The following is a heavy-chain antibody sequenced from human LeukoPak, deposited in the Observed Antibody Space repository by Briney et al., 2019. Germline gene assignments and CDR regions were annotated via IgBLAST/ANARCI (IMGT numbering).Heavy chain of an antibody. D-gene: IGHD6-13*01. CDR1: GFTFSRYS. CDR2: ISSSSSTI. Sequence: GGSLRLSCAVSGFTFSRYSMNWVRQAPGKGLEWVSYISSSSSTIYYADSVKGRFTISRDNAKISLFLQMHSLRAEDTAVYYCASYSSSFAFDIWGQGTMVTVSS. J-gene: IGHJ3*02. CDR3: ASYSSSFAFDI. V-gene: IGHV3-48*01.